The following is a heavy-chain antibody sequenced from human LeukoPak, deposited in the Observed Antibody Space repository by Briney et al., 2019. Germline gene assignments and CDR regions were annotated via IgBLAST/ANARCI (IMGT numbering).Heavy chain of an antibody. D-gene: IGHD3-22*01. V-gene: IGHV3-23*01. CDR2: ISGSGGST. Sequence: HPGGSLRLSCAASGFTFSSYAMSWVRQAPGKGLEWVSAISGSGGSTYYADSVKGRFTISRDNSKNTLYLQMNSLRAEDTAVYYCAKHRPCHYDSSGCDAFDIWGQGTMVTVSS. CDR1: GFTFSSYA. CDR3: AKHRPCHYDSSGCDAFDI. J-gene: IGHJ3*02.